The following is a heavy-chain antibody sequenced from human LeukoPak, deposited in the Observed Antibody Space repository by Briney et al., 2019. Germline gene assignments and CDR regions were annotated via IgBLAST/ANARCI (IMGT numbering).Heavy chain of an antibody. CDR1: GYTFTSYG. J-gene: IGHJ4*02. CDR2: ISAYNGNT. V-gene: IGHV1-18*01. CDR3: ARDLLYYDSSGPFDY. Sequence: ASVKVSCKASGYTFTSYGISWVRQAPGQGLEWMGWISAYNGNTNYAQKLQGRVTMTTDTSTSTAYMELRSLRSDDTAVYYCARDLLYYDSSGPFDYWGQGTLVTVSS. D-gene: IGHD3-22*01.